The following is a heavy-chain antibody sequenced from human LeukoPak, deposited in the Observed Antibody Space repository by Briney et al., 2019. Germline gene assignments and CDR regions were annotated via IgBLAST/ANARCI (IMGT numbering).Heavy chain of an antibody. CDR1: GFTFSSYA. CDR3: ARDRGDNWFDP. J-gene: IGHJ5*02. CDR2: ISYDGSNK. Sequence: QPGGSLRLSCAASGFTFSSYAMHWVRQAPGKGVEWVAVISYDGSNKYYADSVKGRFTISRDNSKNTLYLQMNSLRAEDTAVYYCARDRGDNWFDPWGQGTLVTVSS. V-gene: IGHV3-30*04.